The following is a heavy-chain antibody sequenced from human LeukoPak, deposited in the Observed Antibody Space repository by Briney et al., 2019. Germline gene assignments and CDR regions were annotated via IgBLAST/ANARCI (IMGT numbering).Heavy chain of an antibody. Sequence: GGSLRLSCTASGFTFDDYAMHWVRQAPGKGLGWVSGISWSSGSFGYADSVKGRFIISRDNAKNCLYLQMNSLRAEDTAVYYCAKAMYYYDSSGLTDVWGQGTTVTVSS. V-gene: IGHV3-9*01. CDR2: ISWSSGSF. CDR1: GFTFDDYA. CDR3: AKAMYYYDSSGLTDV. D-gene: IGHD3-22*01. J-gene: IGHJ6*02.